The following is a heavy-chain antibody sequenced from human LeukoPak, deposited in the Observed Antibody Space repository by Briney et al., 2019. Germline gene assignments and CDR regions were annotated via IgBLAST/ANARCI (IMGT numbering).Heavy chain of an antibody. D-gene: IGHD6-19*01. J-gene: IGHJ4*02. CDR2: IASDGGVK. CDR1: TFTFNNHG. V-gene: IGHV3-30*03. Sequence: PGGSLRLSCVTSTFTFNNHGMHWVRQAPGKGLEWVAVIASDGGVKHYANSVKGRFVLFRDDSKNTLYLQMSNLIVDDTAVYYCAREATWGQWYFDHWGQGTPVTVSS. CDR3: AREATWGQWYFDH.